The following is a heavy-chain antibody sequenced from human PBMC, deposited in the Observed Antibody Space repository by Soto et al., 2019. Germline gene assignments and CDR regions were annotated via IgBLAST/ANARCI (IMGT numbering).Heavy chain of an antibody. CDR1: GGSFKSGSYS. CDR3: ARDFAYFDS. CDR2: VYHTGRT. Sequence: SETLSLTCTVPGGSFKSGSYSWSWIRQPPGKGLEWIGYVYHTGRTSYNPSLKSRVPISMDTSKNRFSLNLDSVTAADTAVYFCARDFAYFDSWGQGTLVTVAS. D-gene: IGHD3-3*01. J-gene: IGHJ4*02. V-gene: IGHV4-61*01.